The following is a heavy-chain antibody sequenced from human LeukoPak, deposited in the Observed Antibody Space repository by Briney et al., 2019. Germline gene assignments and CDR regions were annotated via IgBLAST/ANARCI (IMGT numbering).Heavy chain of an antibody. J-gene: IGHJ5*02. CDR3: AKDRGVVVVVAATHSWFDP. CDR1: GFTFSSYA. V-gene: IGHV3-23*01. D-gene: IGHD2-15*01. Sequence: PGGSLRLSCAASGFTFSSYAMSWVRQAPGKGLEWVSAISGSGGSTYYADSVKGRFTISRDNSKNTLYLQMNSLRAEDTAVYYCAKDRGVVVVVAATHSWFDPWGQGTLVTVSS. CDR2: ISGSGGST.